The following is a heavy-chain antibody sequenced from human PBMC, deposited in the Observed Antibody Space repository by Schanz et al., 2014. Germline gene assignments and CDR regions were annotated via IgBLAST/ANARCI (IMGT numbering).Heavy chain of an antibody. J-gene: IGHJ3*02. CDR1: GASISSSNW. V-gene: IGHV4-4*02. D-gene: IGHD4-17*01. CDR3: ARDRGYGDLPGDI. CDR2: IYHSGNT. Sequence: QVQLQESGPGLVKPSGTLSLTCAVSGASISSSNWWSWVRQPPGKGLEWIGEIYHSGNTNYNASLKSRVTISVDKSKSQFSVKLRSVTAADTAVYYCARDRGYGDLPGDIWGQGTMVTVSS.